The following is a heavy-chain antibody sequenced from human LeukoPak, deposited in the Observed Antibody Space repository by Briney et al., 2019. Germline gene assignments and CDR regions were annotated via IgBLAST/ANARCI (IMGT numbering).Heavy chain of an antibody. Sequence: GASVKVSCKASGYTFTSYDINWVRQATGQGLEWMGWMNPNSGNTGYAQKFQGRVTMTRNTSISTAYMELSSLRSEDTAVYYCARGQKGGTPKPRPRKYYFDYWGQGTLVTVSS. J-gene: IGHJ4*02. D-gene: IGHD1-26*01. CDR3: ARGQKGGTPKPRPRKYYFDY. V-gene: IGHV1-8*01. CDR2: MNPNSGNT. CDR1: GYTFTSYD.